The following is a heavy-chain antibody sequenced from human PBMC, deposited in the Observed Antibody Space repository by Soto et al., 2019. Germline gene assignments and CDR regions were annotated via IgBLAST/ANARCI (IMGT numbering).Heavy chain of an antibody. CDR2: ISWNSGSI. J-gene: IGHJ4*02. CDR3: AKDMTWFGELFEYYFDY. D-gene: IGHD3-10*01. Sequence: EVQLVESGGGLVQPGRSLRLSCAASGFTFDDYAMHWVRQAPGKGLEWVSGISWNSGSIGYADSVKGPFTISRDNAKNSLYLQMHSLRAEGTALYSCAKDMTWFGELFEYYFDYWGQGTLVTVSS. CDR1: GFTFDDYA. V-gene: IGHV3-9*01.